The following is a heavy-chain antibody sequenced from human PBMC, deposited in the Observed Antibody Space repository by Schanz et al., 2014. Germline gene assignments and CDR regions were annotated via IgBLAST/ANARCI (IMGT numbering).Heavy chain of an antibody. CDR2: ISGSGGDT. CDR3: AKYGGGYSYGFVEY. D-gene: IGHD5-18*01. CDR1: GFTVSKNY. Sequence: VQLVESGGGLVKPGGSLRLSCAASGFTVSKNYMSWVRQAPGKGLEWVSTISGSGGDTYPADSVKGRFTISRDNSNNTLYLQMKSLRAEDTAVYYCAKYGGGYSYGFVEYWGQGILVTVSS. V-gene: IGHV3-23*04. J-gene: IGHJ4*02.